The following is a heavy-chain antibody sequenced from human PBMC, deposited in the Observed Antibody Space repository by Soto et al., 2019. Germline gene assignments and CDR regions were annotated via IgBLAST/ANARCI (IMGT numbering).Heavy chain of an antibody. CDR3: TTDALRFLEWFSY. D-gene: IGHD3-3*01. Sequence: EVQLVESGGGLVKPGGSRRLSCVTSGFTLSKAWMSWVRQAPGKGLEWVGRIKSDSDGGTTDYAAPVKGRFTISRDDSKNTVYLQINSLKTEDTAVYYCTTDALRFLEWFSYWGQGTLVTVSS. V-gene: IGHV3-15*01. CDR1: GFTLSKAW. CDR2: IKSDSDGGTT. J-gene: IGHJ4*02.